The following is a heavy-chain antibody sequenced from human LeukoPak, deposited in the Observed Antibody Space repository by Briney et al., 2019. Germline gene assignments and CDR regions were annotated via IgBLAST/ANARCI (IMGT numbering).Heavy chain of an antibody. V-gene: IGHV3-23*01. D-gene: IGHD6-19*01. J-gene: IGHJ4*02. CDR2: ISGSGGST. Sequence: GGSLRLSCAASGFTFTSYYMNWVRQAPGKGLEWVSAISGSGGSTYYADSVKGRFTISRDNSKNTLYLQMNSLRAEDTAVYYCAKDGGSGWYLDYWGQGTLVTVSS. CDR1: GFTFTSYY. CDR3: AKDGGSGWYLDY.